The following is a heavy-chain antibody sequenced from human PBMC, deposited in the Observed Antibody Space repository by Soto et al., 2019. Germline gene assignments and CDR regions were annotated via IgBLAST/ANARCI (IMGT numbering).Heavy chain of an antibody. Sequence: HVQLRESGPGLVRPSETLSLTCSVSGDTMIGFYWNWFRQPAGKGLEWIGRVYSDGSTNYNPSLKSRLNISVDTSKQQFSLSLSSVTAADTAVYYCTRDDANYNILTGLGGCFDDWSQGTLVTVSS. D-gene: IGHD3-9*01. CDR3: TRDDANYNILTGLGGCFDD. CDR2: VYSDGST. V-gene: IGHV4-4*07. J-gene: IGHJ4*02. CDR1: GDTMIGFY.